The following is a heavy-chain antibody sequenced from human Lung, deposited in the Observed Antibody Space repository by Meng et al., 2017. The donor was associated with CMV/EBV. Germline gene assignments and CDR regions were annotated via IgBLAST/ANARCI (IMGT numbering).Heavy chain of an antibody. CDR2: IIPIFGTA. CDR3: ARTTYQLKHLSYSSSWYLWFDP. J-gene: IGHJ5*02. Sequence: SVKVSCKASGGTFSSYAISWVRQAPGQGLEWMGGIIPIFGTANYAQKFQGRVTITTDESTSTAYMELSSLRSEDTAVYYCARTTYQLKHLSYSSSWYLWFDPWGQGTRGT. D-gene: IGHD6-13*01. V-gene: IGHV1-69*05. CDR1: GGTFSSYA.